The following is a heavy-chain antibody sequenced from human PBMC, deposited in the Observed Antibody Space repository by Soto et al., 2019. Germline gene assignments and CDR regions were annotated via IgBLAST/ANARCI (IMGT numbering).Heavy chain of an antibody. CDR1: GGSISSVGYY. D-gene: IGHD1-26*01. V-gene: IGHV4-31*03. Sequence: PSETLSLTCTVSGGSISSVGYYWTWIRQHPGKGLEWIGYSHSSGSTNYNPSLKSRVTISVDTSKNQFSLKLSSVPAADPAVYYCARPRRGARPVNAFDIWGQGTMVTVSS. CDR3: ARPRRGARPVNAFDI. CDR2: SHSSGST. J-gene: IGHJ3*02.